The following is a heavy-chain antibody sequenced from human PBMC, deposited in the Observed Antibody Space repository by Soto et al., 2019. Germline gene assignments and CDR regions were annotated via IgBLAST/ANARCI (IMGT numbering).Heavy chain of an antibody. J-gene: IGHJ4*02. CDR3: ARDLNLGSFDY. V-gene: IGHV3-33*01. CDR1: GFTFSNHG. CDR2: IWYDGSNK. Sequence: GGPLRVSYGASGFTFSNHGMHWVRQAPGKGLEWVAVIWYDGSNKYYADSVKGRFTISRDNSKNTLHLQMNSLRAEDTAVYYCARDLNLGSFDYWGQGTLVTVSS.